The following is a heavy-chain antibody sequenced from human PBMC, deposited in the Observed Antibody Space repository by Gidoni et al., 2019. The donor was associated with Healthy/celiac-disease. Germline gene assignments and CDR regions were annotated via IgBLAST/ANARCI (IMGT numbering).Heavy chain of an antibody. J-gene: IGHJ4*02. Sequence: QLQLQASGPGLVKTSETLSLTCTVSGGSISSSSYYWVWIRQPPGKGLEWIGSIYYSGSTYYNPSLKSRVTISVDTSKNQFSLKLSSVTAADTAVYYCAREDSGYDYFDYWGQGTLVTVSS. CDR2: IYYSGST. CDR1: GGSISSSSYY. D-gene: IGHD5-12*01. V-gene: IGHV4-39*07. CDR3: AREDSGYDYFDY.